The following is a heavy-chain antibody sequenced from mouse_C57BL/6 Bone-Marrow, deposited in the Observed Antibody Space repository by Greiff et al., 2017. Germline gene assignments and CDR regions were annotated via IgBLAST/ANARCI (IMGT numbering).Heavy chain of an antibody. CDR1: GYTFTGYW. V-gene: IGHV1-9*01. J-gene: IGHJ3*01. D-gene: IGHD2-4*01. CDR3: EREDDDYDGGFAY. CDR2: ILPGSGST. Sequence: VQLVESGAELMKPGASVKLSCKATGYTFTGYWLEWVKQRPGHGPEWIGEILPGSGSTNYNEKVKGKATFTADTSANTAYMQLSSLTTEDSAIYYCEREDDDYDGGFAYWGQGTLVTVSA.